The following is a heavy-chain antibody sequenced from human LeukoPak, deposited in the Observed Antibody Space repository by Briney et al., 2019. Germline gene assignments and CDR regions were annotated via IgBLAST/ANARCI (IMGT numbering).Heavy chain of an antibody. CDR2: ISAYNGNT. CDR1: GYTFTSYG. CDR3: AREVPAAMPYYFDY. D-gene: IGHD2-2*01. Sequence: ASVKVSCKASGYTFTSYGISWVRQAPGQGLEWMGWISAYNGNTNYAQRLQGRVTMTTDTSTSTAYMELSRLRSDDTAVYYCAREVPAAMPYYFDYWGQGTLVTVSS. J-gene: IGHJ4*02. V-gene: IGHV1-18*01.